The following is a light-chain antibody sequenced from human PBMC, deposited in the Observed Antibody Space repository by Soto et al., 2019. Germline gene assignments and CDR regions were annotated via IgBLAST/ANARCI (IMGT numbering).Light chain of an antibody. J-gene: IGKJ1*01. CDR2: GIS. CDR1: QTVVSPY. Sequence: EIVLTQSPGILSLAPGERATLSCRASQTVVSPYLAWYQQKPGQTPRLLIYGISTSAAGIADRFSGSGSGTDFTLTISRLEPEDFAVYYCAQYGSSPRTFGQGTKVDIK. V-gene: IGKV3-20*01. CDR3: AQYGSSPRT.